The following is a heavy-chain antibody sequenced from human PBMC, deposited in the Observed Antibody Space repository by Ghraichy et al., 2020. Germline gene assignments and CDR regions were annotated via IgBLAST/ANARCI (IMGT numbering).Heavy chain of an antibody. J-gene: IGHJ4*02. Sequence: SETLSLTCAVSGYSISSGYYWGWIRQPPGKGLEWIGSIYHSGSTYYNPSLKSRVTISVDTSKNQFSLKLSSVTAADTAVYYCTTYYYDSSGYYFNYWGQGTLVTVSS. V-gene: IGHV4-38-2*01. CDR1: GYSISSGYY. CDR2: IYHSGST. CDR3: TTYYYDSSGYYFNY. D-gene: IGHD3-22*01.